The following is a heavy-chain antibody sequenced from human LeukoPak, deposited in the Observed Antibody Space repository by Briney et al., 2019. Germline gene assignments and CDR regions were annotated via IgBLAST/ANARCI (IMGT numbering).Heavy chain of an antibody. D-gene: IGHD3-10*01. J-gene: IGHJ6*02. V-gene: IGHV3-13*04. Sequence: GGSLRLSCAASGFTFSSYDMHWVRQATGKGLEWVSAIGTAGDTYYPGSVKGRFTISREDAKNSLYLQMNSLRAGDTAVYYCASAEGSGSYYKRSHYYYGMDVWGQGTTVTVSS. CDR1: GFTFSSYD. CDR2: IGTAGDT. CDR3: ASAEGSGSYYKRSHYYYGMDV.